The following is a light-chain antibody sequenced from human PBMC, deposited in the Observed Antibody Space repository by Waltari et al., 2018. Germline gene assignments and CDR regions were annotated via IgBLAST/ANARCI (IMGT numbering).Light chain of an antibody. CDR3: QQRTIWSGP. Sequence: VLTQSPAPLSLSPGERPTLACRASEGISNYLAWYQQKPGQAPRPLIYDASTRATGIPARFSGSGSGTDFTLTISSLEPDDFAVYYCQQRTIWSGPFGQGTKVEIK. J-gene: IGKJ1*01. CDR1: EGISNY. CDR2: DAS. V-gene: IGKV3-11*01.